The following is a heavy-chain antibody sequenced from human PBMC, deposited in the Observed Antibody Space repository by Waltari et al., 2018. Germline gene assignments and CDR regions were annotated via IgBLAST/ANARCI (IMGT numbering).Heavy chain of an antibody. Sequence: QMQLVQSGPEVKKPGTSVKVSCKASGFTFTRSAMPWVRRARGQRLEWIGWIVVGSGNTNYAQKFQERVTITRDMSTSTAYMELSSLRSEDTAVYYCAAAIVGARKGAFDIWGQGTMVTVSS. CDR1: GFTFTRSA. CDR3: AAAIVGARKGAFDI. V-gene: IGHV1-58*02. CDR2: IVVGSGNT. D-gene: IGHD1-26*01. J-gene: IGHJ3*02.